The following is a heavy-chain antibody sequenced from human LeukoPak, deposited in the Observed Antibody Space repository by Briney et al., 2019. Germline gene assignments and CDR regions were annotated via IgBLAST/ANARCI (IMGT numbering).Heavy chain of an antibody. J-gene: IGHJ6*02. CDR2: IYYSGST. Sequence: SETLSLTCTVSGGSISSYYWSWIRLPPGKGLEWIGYIYYSGSTNYNPSLKSRVTISVDTSKNQFSLKLSSVTAADTAVYYCACRTHYYYGMDVWGQGTTVTVSS. CDR3: ACRTHYYYGMDV. D-gene: IGHD1-7*01. CDR1: GGSISSYY. V-gene: IGHV4-59*01.